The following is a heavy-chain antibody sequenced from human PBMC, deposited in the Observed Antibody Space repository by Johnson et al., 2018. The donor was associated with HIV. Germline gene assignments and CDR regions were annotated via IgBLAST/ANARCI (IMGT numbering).Heavy chain of an antibody. CDR3: ARPSKREGIVVVPAAI. CDR2: ISSSGSTI. CDR1: GFTFNDYY. J-gene: IGHJ3*02. Sequence: VQLVESGGGLVKPGGSLRLSCAASGFTFNDYYMSWIRQAPGKGLEWVSYISSSGSTIYYADSVQGRFTISRDNAKNSLYLQMNSLRDEDTAVYYCARPSKREGIVVVPAAIWGQGTMVTVSS. V-gene: IGHV3-11*04. D-gene: IGHD2-2*01.